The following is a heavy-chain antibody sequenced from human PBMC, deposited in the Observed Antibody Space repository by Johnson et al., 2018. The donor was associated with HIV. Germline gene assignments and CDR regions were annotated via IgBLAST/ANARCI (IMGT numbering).Heavy chain of an antibody. CDR1: GFTFSVYW. D-gene: IGHD6-19*01. J-gene: IGHJ3*02. V-gene: IGHV3-74*01. Sequence: VQLVESGGGVVQPGRSLRLSCAASGFTFSVYWMHWVRQAPGKGLVWVSRIKSDGSTTYADSVKGRFTISRDNAKNTLYLQMNSLRAEDTAVYYCGRDGKDRPGYSSGWYIIIGAFDIWGQGTMVTVSS. CDR2: IKSDGST. CDR3: GRDGKDRPGYSSGWYIIIGAFDI.